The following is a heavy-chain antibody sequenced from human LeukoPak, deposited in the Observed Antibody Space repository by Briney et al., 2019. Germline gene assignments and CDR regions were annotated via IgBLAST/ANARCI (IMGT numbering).Heavy chain of an antibody. V-gene: IGHV1-2*04. D-gene: IGHD3-10*01. CDR3: ARSVRSWENWFDP. CDR1: GYTFTGYY. Sequence: ASVKVSCKASGYTFTGYYMYWVRQAPGQGLEWMGWINPNSGGTNYARKFQGWVTMTRDTSISTAYMELSRLRSDDTAVYYCARSVRSWENWFDPWGQGTLVTVSS. CDR2: INPNSGGT. J-gene: IGHJ5*02.